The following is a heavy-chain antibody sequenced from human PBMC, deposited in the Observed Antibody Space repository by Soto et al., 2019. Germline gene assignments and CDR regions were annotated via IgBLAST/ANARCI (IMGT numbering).Heavy chain of an antibody. D-gene: IGHD2-15*01. Sequence: ASVKVSCKASGYTFTSYYMHWVRQAPGQGLEWMGIINPSGGSTSYAQKFQGRVTMTRDTSTSTVYMELSSLRSEDTAVYYCARAGYCSGGSCYGVDYWGQGTLVTVSS. J-gene: IGHJ4*02. CDR2: INPSGGST. CDR1: GYTFTSYY. CDR3: ARAGYCSGGSCYGVDY. V-gene: IGHV1-46*03.